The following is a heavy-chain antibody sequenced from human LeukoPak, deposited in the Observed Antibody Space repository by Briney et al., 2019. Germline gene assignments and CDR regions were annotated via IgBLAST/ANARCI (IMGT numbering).Heavy chain of an antibody. CDR1: GFTFSTYG. D-gene: IGHD1-26*01. CDR2: ISPSGGIT. CDR3: ATSKYSGSY. V-gene: IGHV3-23*01. Sequence: GGSLRLSCAASGFTFSTYGMNWVRQAPGKGLEWVSGISPSGGITYYTDSVKGRFTISRDNSKHTVSLQMNSLRAEDTAVYYCATSKYSGSYWGQGTLVTVSS. J-gene: IGHJ4*02.